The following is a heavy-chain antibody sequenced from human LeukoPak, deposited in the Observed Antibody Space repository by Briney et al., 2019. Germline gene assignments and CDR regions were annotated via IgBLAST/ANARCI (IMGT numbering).Heavy chain of an antibody. Sequence: SETLSLTCTVCGGSISSGSYYWSWIRQPAGQGLEWIGRIYTSGSTNYNPSLKSRVTISVDTSKNQFSLKLSSVTAADTAVYYCASLSMVRGVIMTREEVWGQGTLVTVSS. J-gene: IGHJ4*02. V-gene: IGHV4-61*02. CDR3: ASLSMVRGVIMTREEV. CDR1: GGSISSGSYY. CDR2: IYTSGST. D-gene: IGHD3-10*01.